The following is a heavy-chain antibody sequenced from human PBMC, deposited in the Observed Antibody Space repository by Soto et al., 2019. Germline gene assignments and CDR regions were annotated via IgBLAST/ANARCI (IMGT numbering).Heavy chain of an antibody. CDR2: INAANGDT. Sequence: ASVKVSCKASGYTFTSYGIHWVRQAPGQRLEWMGWINAANGDTKYLPKFQGRVTITRDTSASTAYMELSSLRSEDTAVYYCVRRHVSATGIDWFDPWGRGTLVTVS. CDR1: GYTFTSYG. J-gene: IGHJ5*02. D-gene: IGHD6-13*01. CDR3: VRRHVSATGIDWFDP. V-gene: IGHV1-3*01.